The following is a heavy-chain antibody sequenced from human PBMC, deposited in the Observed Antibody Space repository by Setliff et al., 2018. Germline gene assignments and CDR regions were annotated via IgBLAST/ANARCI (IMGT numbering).Heavy chain of an antibody. J-gene: IGHJ4*02. Sequence: PSETLSLSCAASGFTFSSYAMSWVRQAPGKGLEWVSSISTSSYPYYADSVKGRFSISRDNARNSVHLQMNSLRAEDTAIYYCVRNGGNSDYWGQGTLVTVSS. CDR1: GFTFSSYA. CDR2: ISTSSYP. V-gene: IGHV3-21*01. D-gene: IGHD2-8*01. CDR3: VRNGGNSDY.